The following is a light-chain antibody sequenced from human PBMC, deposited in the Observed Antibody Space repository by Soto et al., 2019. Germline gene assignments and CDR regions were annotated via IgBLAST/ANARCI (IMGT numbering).Light chain of an antibody. Sequence: DIQMTQSPSSLSASVGDRVTITCQASQDISNYLNWYQQKPGKAPTLLIYDASNLETGVPSRFSGSGSGTDFTFTISSLQPEDIATYYCQQYDNLPGTFGQGTKVEIK. CDR1: QDISNY. J-gene: IGKJ1*01. V-gene: IGKV1-33*01. CDR3: QQYDNLPGT. CDR2: DAS.